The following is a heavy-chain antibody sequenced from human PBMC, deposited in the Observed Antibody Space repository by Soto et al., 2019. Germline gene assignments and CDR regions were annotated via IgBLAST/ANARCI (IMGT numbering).Heavy chain of an antibody. CDR2: IIPILGIA. Sequence: QVQLVQSGAEVKKPGSSVKVSCKASGGTFSSYTISWVRQAPGQGLEWMGRIIPILGIANYEQKFQGRVTITAEKSTSTAYMELSSLRSEDTALYYCASRYYYGSGSPLAYWGQGNLVTVSS. J-gene: IGHJ4*02. V-gene: IGHV1-69*02. CDR1: GGTFSSYT. CDR3: ASRYYYGSGSPLAY. D-gene: IGHD3-10*01.